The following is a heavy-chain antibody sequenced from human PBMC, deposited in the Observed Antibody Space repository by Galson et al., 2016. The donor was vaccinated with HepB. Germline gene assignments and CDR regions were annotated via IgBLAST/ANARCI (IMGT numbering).Heavy chain of an antibody. J-gene: IGHJ6*02. Sequence: SLRLSCAASGFIFSSYEMNWVRQAPGKGLEWVSYISSSGSAIYYADSVKGRFTISRDNAKNSLYLQMNSLRAEDTAVYYCAVAALTTYYYGMDVGGQGTTVTVSS. CDR2: ISSSGSAI. D-gene: IGHD6-6*01. CDR1: GFIFSSYE. V-gene: IGHV3-48*03. CDR3: AVAALTTYYYGMDV.